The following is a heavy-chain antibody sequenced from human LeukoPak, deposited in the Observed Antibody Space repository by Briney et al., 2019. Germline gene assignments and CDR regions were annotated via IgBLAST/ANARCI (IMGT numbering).Heavy chain of an antibody. D-gene: IGHD1-26*01. CDR2: TYYRSKWYN. J-gene: IGHJ5*02. CDR3: ARDEPPPRYSGSYGWFDP. CDR1: GDSVSSNSAA. V-gene: IGHV6-1*01. Sequence: SQTLSLTCAISGDSVSSNSAAWNWIRQSPSRGLEWLGRTYYRSKWYNDYAVSVKSRITINPDTSKNQFSLQLNSVTPEDTAVYYCARDEPPPRYSGSYGWFDPWGQGTLVIVSS.